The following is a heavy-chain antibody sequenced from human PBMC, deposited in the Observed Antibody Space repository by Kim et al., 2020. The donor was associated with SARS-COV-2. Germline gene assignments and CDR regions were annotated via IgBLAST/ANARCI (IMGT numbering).Heavy chain of an antibody. CDR3: AREKGYSYATDAFDI. CDR1: GYTFTSYG. Sequence: ASVKVSCKASGYTFTSYGISWVQQAPGQGLEWMGWISAYNGNTNYAQKLQGRVTMTTDTSTSTAYMELRSLRSDDTAVYYCAREKGYSYATDAFDIWGQGTMVTVSS. D-gene: IGHD5-18*01. V-gene: IGHV1-18*01. CDR2: ISAYNGNT. J-gene: IGHJ3*02.